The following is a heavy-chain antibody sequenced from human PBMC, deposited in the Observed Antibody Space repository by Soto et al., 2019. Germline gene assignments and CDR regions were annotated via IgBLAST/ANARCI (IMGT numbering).Heavy chain of an antibody. D-gene: IGHD5-18*01. CDR2: IYYDGTA. V-gene: IGHV4-59*08. CDR1: GGSFSPNY. CDR3: ARTPRGTYGYDLYYFDY. Sequence: SETLSLTCTVSGGSFSPNYWSWIRQPPGKGLEWVGYIYYDGTARHNPSLKSRVTISLETSRSQFSLRLSSVSAADTAVYYCARTPRGTYGYDLYYFDYWGRGTLVTVS. J-gene: IGHJ4*02.